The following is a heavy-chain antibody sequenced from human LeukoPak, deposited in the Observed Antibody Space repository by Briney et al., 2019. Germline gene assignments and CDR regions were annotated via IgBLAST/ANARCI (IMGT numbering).Heavy chain of an antibody. Sequence: SVKVSCKASGYTFTGYYMHWVRQAPGQGLEWMGGIIPIFGTANYAQKFQGRVTITADESTSTAYMELSSLRSEDTAVYYCASLERIAAAAPFDYWGQGTLVTVSS. CDR3: ASLERIAAAAPFDY. J-gene: IGHJ4*02. V-gene: IGHV1-69*13. D-gene: IGHD6-13*01. CDR1: GYTFTGYY. CDR2: IIPIFGTA.